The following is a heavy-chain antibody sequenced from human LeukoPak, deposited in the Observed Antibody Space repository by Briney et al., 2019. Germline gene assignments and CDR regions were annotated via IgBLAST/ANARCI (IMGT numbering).Heavy chain of an antibody. CDR1: GYTFTSYG. J-gene: IGHJ3*02. V-gene: IGHV1-18*01. D-gene: IGHD3-22*01. CDR2: ISAYNGDT. CDR3: ARGGPAPHRITLIVVASSTDAFDI. Sequence: ASVKVSCKASGYTFTSYGISWVRQAPGQGLEWMGWISAYNGDTNYAQKLQGRVTMTTDTSTSTAYMELRSLRSDDTAVYYCARGGPAPHRITLIVVASSTDAFDIWGQGTLVTVSS.